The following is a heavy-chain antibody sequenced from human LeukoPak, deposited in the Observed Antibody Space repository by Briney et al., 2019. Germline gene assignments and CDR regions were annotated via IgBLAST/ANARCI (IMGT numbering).Heavy chain of an antibody. J-gene: IGHJ4*02. Sequence: SETLSLTCTVSGGSISSYYWSWIRQPPGKGLEWIGYTYYSGSTNYNPSLKSRVTISVDTSKNQFSLKLNSVTAADTAVYYCARVLSGYDYGFDYWGQGTLVTVSS. D-gene: IGHD5-12*01. CDR3: ARVLSGYDYGFDY. V-gene: IGHV4-59*01. CDR2: TYYSGST. CDR1: GGSISSYY.